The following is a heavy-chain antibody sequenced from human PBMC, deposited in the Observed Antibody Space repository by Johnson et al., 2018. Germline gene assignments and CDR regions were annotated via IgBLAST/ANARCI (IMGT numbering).Heavy chain of an antibody. J-gene: IGHJ1*01. D-gene: IGHD4-17*01. CDR2: ISSSSSYI. CDR3: ARSQSAYYGDYVGAEYFQH. Sequence: VQLVESGGGLVKPGGSLRLSCAASGFTFSSYSMNWVRQAPGKGLAWVSSISSSSSYIHYADSLKGRFTISRDNAKNSLFLQMNSLRAEDTAVDYCARSQSAYYGDYVGAEYFQHWGQGTLVTVSS. V-gene: IGHV3-21*01. CDR1: GFTFSSYS.